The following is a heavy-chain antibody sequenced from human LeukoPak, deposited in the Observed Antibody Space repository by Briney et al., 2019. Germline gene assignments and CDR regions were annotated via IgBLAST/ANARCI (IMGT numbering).Heavy chain of an antibody. Sequence: PGGSLRLSCAASGFTFSSYWMHWVRQAPGKGLEWVAVIWYDGSNKYYADSVKGRFTISRDNSKNTLYLQMNSLRAEDTAVYYCARDRIVVVPAALYGMDVWGQGTTVTVSS. J-gene: IGHJ6*02. CDR3: ARDRIVVVPAALYGMDV. CDR2: IWYDGSNK. V-gene: IGHV3-33*08. D-gene: IGHD2-2*01. CDR1: GFTFSSYW.